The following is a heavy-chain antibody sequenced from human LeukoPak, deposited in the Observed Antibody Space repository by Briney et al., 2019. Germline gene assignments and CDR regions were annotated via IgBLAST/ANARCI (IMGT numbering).Heavy chain of an antibody. J-gene: IGHJ4*02. Sequence: PGGSLRLSCAASGFTFNSYSMNWVRQAPGKGLEWLSSISRSSTYNYYVDSVEGRFTSSRDNAKSSLFLQMNSLRAEDTAVYYCARESMAVGASYFDYWGQGTLVTVSS. D-gene: IGHD2-15*01. V-gene: IGHV3-21*01. CDR2: ISRSSTYN. CDR1: GFTFNSYS. CDR3: ARESMAVGASYFDY.